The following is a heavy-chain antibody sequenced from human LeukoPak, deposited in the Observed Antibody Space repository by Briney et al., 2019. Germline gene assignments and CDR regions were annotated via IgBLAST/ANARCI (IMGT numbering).Heavy chain of an antibody. Sequence: PGGSLRLSCAASGFTFSSYAMHWVRQAPGKRLEWVAVISYDGSNKYYADSVKGRLTISRDNSKNTLYLQMNSLRAEDTAVYYCARDFHMDRYSSTLGYWGQGTLVTVSS. CDR2: ISYDGSNK. J-gene: IGHJ4*02. CDR3: ARDFHMDRYSSTLGY. CDR1: GFTFSSYA. V-gene: IGHV3-30*04. D-gene: IGHD6-13*01.